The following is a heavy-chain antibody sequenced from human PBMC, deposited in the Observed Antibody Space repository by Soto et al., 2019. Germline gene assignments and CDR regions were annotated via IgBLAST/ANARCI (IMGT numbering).Heavy chain of an antibody. D-gene: IGHD4-17*01. CDR1: GFTFSSYA. Sequence: QVQLVESGGGVVQPGRSLRLSCAASGFTFSSYAMHWVRQAPGKGLEWVAVISYDGSNKYYADSVKGRFTISRDNSKNTLYLQMNSLRAEDTAVSYCARSLRGGRRGQQGYYFDYWGQGTLVTVSS. J-gene: IGHJ4*02. V-gene: IGHV3-30-3*01. CDR2: ISYDGSNK. CDR3: ARSLRGGRRGQQGYYFDY.